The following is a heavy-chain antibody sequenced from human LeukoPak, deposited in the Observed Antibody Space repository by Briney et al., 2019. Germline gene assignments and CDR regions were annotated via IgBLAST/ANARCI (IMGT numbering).Heavy chain of an antibody. J-gene: IGHJ6*02. Sequence: GGSLRLSCAASGFTFSSYAMSWVRQAPGKGLEWVSAISGSGGSTYYADSVKGRFTISRDNSKNTLYLQMNCLRAEDTAVYYCAKDLRRITIFGVVIPRGYYYYGMDVWGQGTTVTVSS. V-gene: IGHV3-23*01. CDR3: AKDLRRITIFGVVIPRGYYYYGMDV. CDR1: GFTFSSYA. CDR2: ISGSGGST. D-gene: IGHD3-3*01.